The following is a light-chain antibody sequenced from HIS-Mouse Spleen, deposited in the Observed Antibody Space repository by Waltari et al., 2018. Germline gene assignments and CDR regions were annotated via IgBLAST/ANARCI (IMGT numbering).Light chain of an antibody. Sequence: SYELTQPPSVSVSPGQTARITCSGDALPTKYAYWYQQKSGQAPDLVIYEDSKRPSGIPERFSGSSSGTMATLTISGAQVEDEADYYCYSTDSSGNHRVFGGGTKLTVL. CDR1: ALPTKY. V-gene: IGLV3-10*01. J-gene: IGLJ2*01. CDR2: EDS. CDR3: YSTDSSGNHRV.